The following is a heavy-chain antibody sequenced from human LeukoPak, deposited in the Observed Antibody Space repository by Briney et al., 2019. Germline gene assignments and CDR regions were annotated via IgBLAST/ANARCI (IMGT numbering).Heavy chain of an antibody. J-gene: IGHJ1*01. CDR2: IGTDGSYI. Sequence: GGSLRLSCAASGFTFSSHNMNWVRQAPMKGLEWVSSIGTDGSYIYYADSVQGRFTISRDNAKNSLHLQMNSLRAEDTALYYCARDSSSWYVSEHWGQGTLVTVSS. V-gene: IGHV3-21*04. CDR3: ARDSSSWYVSEH. CDR1: GFTFSSHN. D-gene: IGHD6-13*01.